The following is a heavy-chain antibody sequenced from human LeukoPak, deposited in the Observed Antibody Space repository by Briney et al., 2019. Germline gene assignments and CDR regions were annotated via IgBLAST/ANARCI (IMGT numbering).Heavy chain of an antibody. CDR3: ARYSGYDYRRRYFDY. CDR2: IYHSGTT. CDR1: GYSISSGYY. J-gene: IGHJ4*02. V-gene: IGHV4-38-2*01. Sequence: SETLSLTCAVSGYSISSGYYWGWIRPPPGKGLERIGTIYHSGTTYYNPSLKSRVTISVDTSKNQFSLKLSSVTAADTAVYYCARYSGYDYRRRYFDYWGQGTLVTVSS. D-gene: IGHD5-12*01.